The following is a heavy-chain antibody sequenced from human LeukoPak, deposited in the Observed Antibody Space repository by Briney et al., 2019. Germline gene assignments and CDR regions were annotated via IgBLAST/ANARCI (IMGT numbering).Heavy chain of an antibody. CDR2: IYPGDSDT. V-gene: IGHV5-51*01. CDR3: ARQNDFRLDY. J-gene: IGHJ4*02. Sequence: GESLRISCKSSGYTFSSYWIGWVRQMPGKGLEWMGIIYPGDSDTRYSPSLQGQVTISVDTSIGTAYLQWSSLKASDTAIYYCARQNDFRLDYWGQGTLVTVSS. CDR1: GYTFSSYW. D-gene: IGHD3-3*01.